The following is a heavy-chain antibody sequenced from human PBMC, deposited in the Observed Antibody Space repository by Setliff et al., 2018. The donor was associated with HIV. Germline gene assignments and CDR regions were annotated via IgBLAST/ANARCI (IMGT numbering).Heavy chain of an antibody. CDR1: GFTFSNAW. V-gene: IGHV3-15*01. CDR2: IKSKTDGGTT. J-gene: IGHJ4*02. Sequence: LSLSCAASGFTFSNAWMSWVRQAPGKGLEWVGRIKSKTDGGTTDYAAPVKGRFTISRDDSKNTLYLQMNGLRAEDTAVYYCAKDQETKRVVVAAAILYNWGLGTLVTVSS. CDR3: AKDQETKRVVVAAAILYN. D-gene: IGHD2-15*01.